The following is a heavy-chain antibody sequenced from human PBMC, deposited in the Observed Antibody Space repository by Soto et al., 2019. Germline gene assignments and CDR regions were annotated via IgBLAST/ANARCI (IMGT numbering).Heavy chain of an antibody. D-gene: IGHD3-10*02. V-gene: IGHV4-59*08. Sequence: SETLSLTCTVSGGSISSYYWSWIRQPPGKGLEWIGYIYYSGSTNYNPSLKSRVTISVDTSKNQFSLKLSSVTAADTAVYYCACLDETRRIDYWGQGTLVTVSS. CDR3: ACLDETRRIDY. J-gene: IGHJ4*02. CDR1: GGSISSYY. CDR2: IYYSGST.